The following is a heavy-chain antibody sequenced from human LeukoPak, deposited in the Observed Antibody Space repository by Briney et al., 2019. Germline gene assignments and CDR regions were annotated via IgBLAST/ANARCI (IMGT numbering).Heavy chain of an antibody. CDR3: AKHQGGCNYRVYFEN. CDR1: VFTFNTYA. J-gene: IGHJ4*02. V-gene: IGHV3-33*06. Sequence: TGGSLRLSCVPSVFTFNTYALHGVPHAPGRGLECVALVWSDGNNKFYGDAVKRRFTSSRDNSENTLHLQMNSLRAEDTAMYYCAKHQGGCNYRVYFENWGQGTLVTVSP. D-gene: IGHD1-26*01. CDR2: VWSDGNNK.